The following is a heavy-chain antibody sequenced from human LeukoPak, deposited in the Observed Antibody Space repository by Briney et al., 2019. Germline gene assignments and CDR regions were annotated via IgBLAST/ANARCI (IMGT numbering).Heavy chain of an antibody. Sequence: GESLKTSCKGSGYSFTSYWIGWVRQMPGKGLEWMGWMNPNSGNTGYAQKFQGRVTMTEDTSTDTAYMELSSLRSEDTAVYYCATRGWELLDAFDIWGQGTMVTVSS. D-gene: IGHD1-26*01. V-gene: IGHV1-8*02. CDR3: ATRGWELLDAFDI. J-gene: IGHJ3*02. CDR1: GYSFTSYW. CDR2: MNPNSGNT.